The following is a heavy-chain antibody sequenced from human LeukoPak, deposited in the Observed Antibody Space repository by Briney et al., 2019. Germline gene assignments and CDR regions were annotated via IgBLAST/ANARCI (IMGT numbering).Heavy chain of an antibody. CDR1: GYTFTSYA. Sequence: VASVKVSCKASGYTFTSYAMNWVRQATGQGLEWMGWMNPNSGNTGYAQKFQGRVTITRNTSISTAYMELSSLRSEDTAVYYCARGGGSGWWEALELDYYYGMDVWGQGTTVTVSS. CDR2: MNPNSGNT. CDR3: ARGGGSGWWEALELDYYYGMDV. D-gene: IGHD6-19*01. V-gene: IGHV1-8*03. J-gene: IGHJ6*02.